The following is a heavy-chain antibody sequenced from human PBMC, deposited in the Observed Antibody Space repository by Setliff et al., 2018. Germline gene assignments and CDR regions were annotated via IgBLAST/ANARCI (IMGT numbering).Heavy chain of an antibody. CDR3: ARDSGYVRLLSASDI. D-gene: IGHD5-12*01. J-gene: IGHJ3*02. CDR2: INPSSGRT. CDR1: GYTFTSHY. Sequence: GASVKVSCKASGYTFTSHYMHWVRQAPGLGLEWMGTINPSSGRTSYAQKFQGRVTMTRDTSTSTVYMDMSSLRSDDTAVYYCARDSGYVRLLSASDIWGQGTMVTVSS. V-gene: IGHV1-46*01.